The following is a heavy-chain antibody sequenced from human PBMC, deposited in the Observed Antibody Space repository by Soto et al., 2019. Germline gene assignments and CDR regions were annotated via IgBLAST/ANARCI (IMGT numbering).Heavy chain of an antibody. D-gene: IGHD2-21*01. CDR1: GAALNSGTYY. CDR3: ARLRIATDNYKWFDP. CDR2: IYVTGAV. J-gene: IGHJ5*02. V-gene: IGHV4-31*03. Sequence: PSETLYLTCSVSGAALNSGTYYWSWIRQVPGKGLEWIGHIYVTGAVDYNPSLRDRITISQDTSERQFSLNLRLVTAADTAVYYCARLRIATDNYKWFDPWGQGTLVTVSS.